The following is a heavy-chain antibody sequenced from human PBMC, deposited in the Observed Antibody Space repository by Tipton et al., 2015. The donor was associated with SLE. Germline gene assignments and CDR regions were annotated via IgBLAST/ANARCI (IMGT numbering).Heavy chain of an antibody. V-gene: IGHV4-59*01. CDR1: GGSISSYY. Sequence: TLSLTCTVSGGSISSYYWSWIRQPPGKGLEWIGYIYYSGSTNYNPSLKSRVTISVDTSKNQFSLKLSSVAAADTAVYYCARGSYGTDAFDIWGQGTMVTVSA. CDR2: IYYSGST. J-gene: IGHJ3*02. CDR3: ARGSYGTDAFDI. D-gene: IGHD3-10*01.